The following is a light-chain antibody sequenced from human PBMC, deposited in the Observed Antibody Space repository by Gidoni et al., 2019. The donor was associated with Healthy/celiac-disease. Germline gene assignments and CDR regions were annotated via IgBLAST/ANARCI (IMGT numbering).Light chain of an antibody. J-gene: IGKJ5*01. CDR1: QSISSY. V-gene: IGKV1-39*01. CDR3: QQNYSTPIQIT. Sequence: DIQMSQSPFSLSASVGDRITITSRASQSISSYLNWYQQKPGKAPKILIYAASSLQSGIPSRFSGSGSGTDFTLTISSLQPEDFATYYCQQNYSTPIQITFGQGTRLEIK. CDR2: AAS.